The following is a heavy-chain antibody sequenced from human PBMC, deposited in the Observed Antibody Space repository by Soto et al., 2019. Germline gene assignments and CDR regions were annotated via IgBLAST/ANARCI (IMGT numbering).Heavy chain of an antibody. CDR3: ARDSSGRDYYYGMDV. V-gene: IGHV4-34*01. Sequence: SETLSLTCAVYGGSFSGYYWSWIRQPPGKGLEWIGEINHSGSTNYNPSLKSRVTISVDTSKNQFSLKLSSVTAADTAVYYCARDSSGRDYYYGMDVWGQGTTVTVSS. CDR1: GGSFSGYY. J-gene: IGHJ6*02. CDR2: INHSGST. D-gene: IGHD3-22*01.